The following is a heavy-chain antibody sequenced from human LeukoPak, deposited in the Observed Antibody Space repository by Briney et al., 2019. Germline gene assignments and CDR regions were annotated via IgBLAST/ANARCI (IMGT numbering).Heavy chain of an antibody. CDR2: INPNSGGT. J-gene: IGHJ2*01. CDR1: VYTFTGYY. D-gene: IGHD2-21*02. Sequence: ASVKVSCKASVYTFTGYYMHWVRQAPGQGLEWMGWINPNSGGTNYAQKFQGRVTMTRDTSISTAYMELSRLRSDDTAVYYCARDSRMVTANWYFDLWGRGTLVTVSS. V-gene: IGHV1-2*02. CDR3: ARDSRMVTANWYFDL.